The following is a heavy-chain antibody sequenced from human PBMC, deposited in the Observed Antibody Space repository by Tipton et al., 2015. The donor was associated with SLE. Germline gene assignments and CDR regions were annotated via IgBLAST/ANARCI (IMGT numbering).Heavy chain of an antibody. CDR3: ARWEVGYTTNWERFDC. Sequence: TLSLTCAVYGGSFSGSYWSWIRQSPGKGLEWIGEVFPGGPTNYNPSLKSRVTISPDTSRNQFSLRLSSVTAADTAVYFCARWEVGYTTNWERFDCWGQGTLVTVSS. J-gene: IGHJ4*02. V-gene: IGHV4-34*12. D-gene: IGHD1-1*01. CDR1: GGSFSGSY. CDR2: VFPGGPT.